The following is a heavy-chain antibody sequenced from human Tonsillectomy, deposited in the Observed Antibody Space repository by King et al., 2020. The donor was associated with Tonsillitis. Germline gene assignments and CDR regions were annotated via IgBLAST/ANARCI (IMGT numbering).Heavy chain of an antibody. CDR2: VYHTGST. J-gene: IGHJ3*02. V-gene: IGHV4-38-2*02. D-gene: IGHD1-26*01. CDR3: AWPSGTYYRDAFDI. CDR1: GYSITNGYY. Sequence: QLQESGPGLVKPSETLSLTCTVSGYSITNGYYWGWIRQSPGKGLVWIGTVYHTGSTYYSPSLKSRVTISVDTSKNQFSLNLNSVTAADTAIYYCAWPSGTYYRDAFDIWGRGTMVTVSS.